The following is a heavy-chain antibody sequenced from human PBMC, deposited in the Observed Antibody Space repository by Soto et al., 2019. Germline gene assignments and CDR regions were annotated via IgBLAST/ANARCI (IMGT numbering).Heavy chain of an antibody. Sequence: WGSLRLSCAASGFIFITYTINWFRQSPGKWLEWVASISSSSRDIFYADSVKARFTISRDNANSSVDLQMNSLGVGDTAIYYCARGSWGGDGIDVWGQGTTVTVSS. CDR1: GFIFITYT. CDR2: ISSSSRDI. J-gene: IGHJ6*02. D-gene: IGHD3-16*01. V-gene: IGHV3-21*01. CDR3: ARGSWGGDGIDV.